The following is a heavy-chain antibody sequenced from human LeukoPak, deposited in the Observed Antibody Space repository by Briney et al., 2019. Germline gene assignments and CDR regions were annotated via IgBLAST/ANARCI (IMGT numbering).Heavy chain of an antibody. CDR3: ARDRTVDIVIDY. J-gene: IGHJ4*02. V-gene: IGHV3-21*01. CDR1: GFTFSSYS. Sequence: GGSLRLSCAASGFTFSSYSMNWVRQAPGKGLEWVSSISSSSSYIYYADSVKGRFTISRDNAKNSLYLQMNSLRAEDKAVYYCARDRTVDIVIDYWGQGTLVTVSS. CDR2: ISSSSSYI. D-gene: IGHD2-2*03.